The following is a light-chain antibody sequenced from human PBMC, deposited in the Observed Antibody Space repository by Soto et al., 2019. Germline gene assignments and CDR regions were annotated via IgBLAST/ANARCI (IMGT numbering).Light chain of an antibody. CDR1: QSISAY. J-gene: IGKJ2*01. Sequence: IQLTQSPSSLSASVGDSVTITCRTSQSISAYLNWYRQKPGQAPELLIYATSKLQSGVPSRFSGSGSVTEFSLTINSLQPEDLGTYYCQQSHSTEYSFGQGTRLEIK. CDR3: QQSHSTEYS. CDR2: ATS. V-gene: IGKV1-39*01.